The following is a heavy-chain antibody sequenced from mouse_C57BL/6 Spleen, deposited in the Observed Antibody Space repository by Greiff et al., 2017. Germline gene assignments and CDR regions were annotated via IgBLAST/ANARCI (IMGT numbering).Heavy chain of an antibody. D-gene: IGHD2-4*01. V-gene: IGHV10-1*01. J-gene: IGHJ3*01. Sequence: EVQRVESGGGLVQPKGSLKLSCAASGFSFNTYAMNWVRQAPGKGLEWVARIRSKSNNYATYYADSVKDRFTISRDDSESMLYLQMNNLKTEDTAMYYCVRGGYYDYGRPFAYWGQGTLVTVSA. CDR2: IRSKSNNYAT. CDR3: VRGGYYDYGRPFAY. CDR1: GFSFNTYA.